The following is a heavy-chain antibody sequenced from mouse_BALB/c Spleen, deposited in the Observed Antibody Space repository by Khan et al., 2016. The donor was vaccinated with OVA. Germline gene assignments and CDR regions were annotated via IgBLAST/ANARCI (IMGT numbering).Heavy chain of an antibody. CDR1: GYSITSDYA. Sequence: EVQLQESGPGLVKPSQSLSLTCTVTGYSITSDYAWNWIRQFPGNKLEWMGYISYSGSTTYNPSLKSRISITRDTSKDQLFLQLKSVTSEYTATYYCASELGRYYALDYWGQGTSVTVSS. CDR3: ASELGRYYALDY. CDR2: ISYSGST. V-gene: IGHV3-2*02. D-gene: IGHD4-1*01. J-gene: IGHJ4*01.